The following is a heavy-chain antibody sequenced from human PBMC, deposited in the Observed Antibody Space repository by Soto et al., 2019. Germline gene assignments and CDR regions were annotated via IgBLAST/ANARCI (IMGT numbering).Heavy chain of an antibody. Sequence: GESLKICCKGSGYSITNYWIGWVRQLRGKGLEWMGIIYPGDSDTRYNLFFHAQVTISADKTISTAYLQWSSLKASDTAIYYCAKTPGGYYFDSWGQGTLVTVSS. V-gene: IGHV5-51*01. D-gene: IGHD5-12*01. J-gene: IGHJ4*02. CDR2: IYPGDSDT. CDR1: GYSITNYW. CDR3: AKTPGGYYFDS.